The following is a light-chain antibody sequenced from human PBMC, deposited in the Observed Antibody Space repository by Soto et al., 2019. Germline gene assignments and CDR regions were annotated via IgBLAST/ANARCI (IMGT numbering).Light chain of an antibody. CDR3: QQRSNWPPDYT. Sequence: EIVLTQSPATLSLSPGERATLSCRASQSVSSYLAWYQQKPGQAPRLLIYDASNRATGIPARFSGSGSGTDFTLPNHSPEPEDFAVYYCQQRSNWPPDYTFGPGTKVDIK. V-gene: IGKV3-11*01. CDR1: QSVSSY. CDR2: DAS. J-gene: IGKJ3*01.